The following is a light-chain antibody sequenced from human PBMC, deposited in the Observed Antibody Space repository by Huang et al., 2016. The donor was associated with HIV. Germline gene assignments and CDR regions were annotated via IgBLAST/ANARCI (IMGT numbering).Light chain of an antibody. J-gene: IGKJ2*01. CDR2: WAS. Sequence: DIVMTQSPDSLTVSLGERATINCKSSQSLFYRSNNKKYVAWYQQKPGQPPKLLIYWASTRESGVPDRFSDSGSGTDFTLTISSPQAEDVAIYYCQQYNYTPLTFGQGTKLEIK. CDR1: QSLFYRSNNKKY. V-gene: IGKV4-1*01. CDR3: QQYNYTPLT.